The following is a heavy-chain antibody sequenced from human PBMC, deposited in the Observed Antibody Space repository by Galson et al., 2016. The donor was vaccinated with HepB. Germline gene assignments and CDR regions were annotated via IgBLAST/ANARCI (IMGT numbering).Heavy chain of an antibody. J-gene: IGHJ4*02. CDR3: ARQGGSGGSLDF. CDR1: GGSISTGKNY. D-gene: IGHD6-19*01. CDR2: TYYDAGT. V-gene: IGHV4-39*01. Sequence: ETLSLTCSVSGGSISTGKNYWTWIRQAPGKPLEWIGTTYYDAGTFYSPSLKGRVTISIDASKNQVSLRMTSLTVADTSVYFCARQGGSGGSLDFWGPGKLVTVSS.